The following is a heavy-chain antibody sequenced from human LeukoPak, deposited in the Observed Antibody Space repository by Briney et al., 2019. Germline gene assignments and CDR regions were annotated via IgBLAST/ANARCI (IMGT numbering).Heavy chain of an antibody. V-gene: IGHV4-4*07. CDR1: GGSISSYY. CDR3: ARGRGYGLYYYYYGMDV. CDR2: IYTSGST. J-gene: IGHJ6*02. Sequence: SETLSLTCTVSGGSISSYYWSWIRQPAGKGLEWIGRIYTSGSTNYNPSLKSRVTRSVDTSKNQYSLKLSSVTAADTAVYYCARGRGYGLYYYYYGMDVWGQGTTVTVSS. D-gene: IGHD5-18*01.